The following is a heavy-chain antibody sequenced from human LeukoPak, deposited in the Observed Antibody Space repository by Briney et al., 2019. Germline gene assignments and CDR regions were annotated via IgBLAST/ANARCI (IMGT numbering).Heavy chain of an antibody. CDR3: AKDLAYGDRGFDY. CDR1: GFTFDDYA. D-gene: IGHD4-17*01. V-gene: IGHV3-9*01. Sequence: PGRSLRLSCAASGFTFDDYAMHWVRQAPGKGLEWVSGISWNSGSIGYADSVKGRFTIPRDNAKNSLYLQMNSLRAEDTALYYCAKDLAYGDRGFDYWGQGTLVTVSS. J-gene: IGHJ4*02. CDR2: ISWNSGSI.